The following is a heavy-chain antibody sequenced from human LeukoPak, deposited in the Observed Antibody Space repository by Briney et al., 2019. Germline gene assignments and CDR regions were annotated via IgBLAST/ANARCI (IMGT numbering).Heavy chain of an antibody. CDR1: GYTLTSYY. CDR3: ASRGPFGEQIED. D-gene: IGHD3-10*01. CDR2: INPSGGST. J-gene: IGHJ4*02. V-gene: IGHV1-46*01. Sequence: ASVKVSCKASGYTLTSYYMHWVRQAPGQGLEWMGIINPSGGSTSYAQKFQGRVTMTRDTSTSTVYMELSSLRSEDTAVYYCASRGPFGEQIEDWGQGTLVTVSS.